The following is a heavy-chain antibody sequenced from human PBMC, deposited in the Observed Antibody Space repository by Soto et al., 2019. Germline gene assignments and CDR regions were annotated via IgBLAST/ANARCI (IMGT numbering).Heavy chain of an antibody. V-gene: IGHV3-21*01. CDR3: ARSQVIAARPYYFDY. J-gene: IGHJ4*02. CDR2: ISSSSSDI. CDR1: GFTFSTYS. D-gene: IGHD6-6*01. Sequence: GSLRLSCAASGFTFSTYSMNWVRQAPGKGLEWVSSISSSSSDIYYADSMKGRFTVSRDNTKNSLYLQMNSLRAEDTAVYYCARSQVIAARPYYFDYWGQGTLVTVSS.